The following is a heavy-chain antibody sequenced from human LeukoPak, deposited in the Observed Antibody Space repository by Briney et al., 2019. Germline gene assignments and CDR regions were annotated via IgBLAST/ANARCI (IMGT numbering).Heavy chain of an antibody. J-gene: IGHJ3*02. CDR1: GGSISSYY. Sequence: SETLSLTCTVSGGSISSYYRSWIRQPAGKGLEWIGRIYTSGSTNYNPSLTSRVTMSVDTSKNQFSLKLSSVTAADTAVYYCARDSPPPIVVVTRLSYDAFDIWGQGTMVTVSS. D-gene: IGHD3-22*01. CDR3: ARDSPPPIVVVTRLSYDAFDI. CDR2: IYTSGST. V-gene: IGHV4-4*07.